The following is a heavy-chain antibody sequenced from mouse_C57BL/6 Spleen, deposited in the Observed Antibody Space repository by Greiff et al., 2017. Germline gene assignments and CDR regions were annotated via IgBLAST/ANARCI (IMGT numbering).Heavy chain of an antibody. CDR1: GFNIKDDY. J-gene: IGHJ3*01. CDR3: THYSNYDAWFAY. V-gene: IGHV14-4*01. Sequence: EVQLQQSGAELVRPGASVKLSCTASGFNIKDDYMHWVKQRPEQGLEWIGWIDPENGDTEYASKFQGKATITADTSSNTAYLQLSSLTSEDTAVYYCTHYSNYDAWFAYWGQGTLVTVSA. CDR2: IDPENGDT. D-gene: IGHD2-5*01.